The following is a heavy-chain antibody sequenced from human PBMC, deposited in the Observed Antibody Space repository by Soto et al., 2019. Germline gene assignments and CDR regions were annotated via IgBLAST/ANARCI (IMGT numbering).Heavy chain of an antibody. CDR3: AKGEPILTGYSSFDY. V-gene: IGHV3-23*01. CDR1: GFTFSSYA. D-gene: IGHD3-9*01. Sequence: PWGSLRLSCAASGFTFSSYAMSWCRQAPGKGLEWVSAISGSGGSTYYADSVKGRFTISRDNSKNTLYLQMNSLRAEDTAVYYCAKGEPILTGYSSFDYWGQGTLVTVSS. J-gene: IGHJ4*02. CDR2: ISGSGGST.